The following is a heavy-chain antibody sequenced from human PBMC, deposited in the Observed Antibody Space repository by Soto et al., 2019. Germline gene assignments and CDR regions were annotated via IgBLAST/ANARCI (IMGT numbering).Heavy chain of an antibody. CDR1: GGSISSYY. CDR3: ARIVRRYDILTGYYVLVADYYMDV. D-gene: IGHD3-9*01. CDR2: IYYSGST. J-gene: IGHJ6*03. V-gene: IGHV4-59*08. Sequence: SETLSLTCTVSGGSISSYYWSWIRQPPGKGLEWIGYIYYSGSTNYNPSLKSRVTISVDTSKNQFSLKLSSVTAADTAVYYCARIVRRYDILTGYYVLVADYYMDVWGKGTTVTVSS.